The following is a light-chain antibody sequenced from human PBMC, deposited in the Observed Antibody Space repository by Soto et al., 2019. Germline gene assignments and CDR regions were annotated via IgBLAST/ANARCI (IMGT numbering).Light chain of an antibody. V-gene: IGKV1-5*03. CDR3: QQYNTYPWT. J-gene: IGKJ1*01. Sequence: DIQMTQSPSTLSASVRDRVTITCRASQSITNWLAWYQQKPGKAPKLLIYKASILESGVPSRFSGSGSGTEFTLTISSLQPDDFATYYCQQYNTYPWTFGQGTKVEIK. CDR2: KAS. CDR1: QSITNW.